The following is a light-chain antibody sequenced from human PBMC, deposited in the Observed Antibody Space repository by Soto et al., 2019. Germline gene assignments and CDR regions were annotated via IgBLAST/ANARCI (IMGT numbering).Light chain of an antibody. CDR2: KAS. CDR1: QSISSW. CDR3: QQYNSYSYT. V-gene: IGKV1-5*03. Sequence: DIQMTQSPSTLSASVGDRVTITCRASQSISSWLAWYQQKPGKAPKLLIYKASSLESGVPSRFCGSGSRTEFTLTISSLQPDDFATYYCQQYNSYSYTFGQGTKLEIK. J-gene: IGKJ2*01.